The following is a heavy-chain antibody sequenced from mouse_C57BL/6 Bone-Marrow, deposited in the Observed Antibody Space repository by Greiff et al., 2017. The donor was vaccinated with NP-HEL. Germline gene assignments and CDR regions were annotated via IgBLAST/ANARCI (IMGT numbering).Heavy chain of an antibody. V-gene: IGHV1-81*01. D-gene: IGHD2-2*01. CDR2: IYPRSGNT. CDR3: ARLYYGYDEAYFDY. Sequence: QVQLKESGAELARPGASVKLSCKASGYTFTSYGISWVKQRTGQGLEWIGEIYPRSGNTYYIEKFKGKATLTADKSSSTAYMELRSLTSEDSAVYFCARLYYGYDEAYFDYWGQGTTLTVSS. J-gene: IGHJ2*01. CDR1: GYTFTSYG.